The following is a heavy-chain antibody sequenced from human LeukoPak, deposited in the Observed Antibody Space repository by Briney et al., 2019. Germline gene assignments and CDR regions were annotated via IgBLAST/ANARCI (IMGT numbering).Heavy chain of an antibody. Sequence: PGGSLRLSCAASGFTFSSYWMSWVRQAPGKGLEWVANIKQDGSEKYYVDSVKGRFTISRDNAKNSLYLQMNSLRAEATAVYYCASADTTGGYYFDYWGQGTLVTVSS. V-gene: IGHV3-7*01. CDR2: IKQDGSEK. CDR1: GFTFSSYW. CDR3: ASADTTGGYYFDY. J-gene: IGHJ4*02. D-gene: IGHD4-17*01.